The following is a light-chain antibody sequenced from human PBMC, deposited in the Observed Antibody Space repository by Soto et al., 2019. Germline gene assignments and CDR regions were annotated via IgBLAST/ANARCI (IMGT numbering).Light chain of an antibody. CDR2: DVT. CDR1: SSDVGGYNS. Sequence: QSVLTQPASVSGSPGQSITISCTGTSSDVGGYNSVSWYQQHPGKAPKLILYDVTGRPSGVSYRFSGSKSGNTAPLTISGLQAADEADYFCSSFTSSMTNVFGSGTKVTVL. J-gene: IGLJ1*01. V-gene: IGLV2-14*01. CDR3: SSFTSSMTNV.